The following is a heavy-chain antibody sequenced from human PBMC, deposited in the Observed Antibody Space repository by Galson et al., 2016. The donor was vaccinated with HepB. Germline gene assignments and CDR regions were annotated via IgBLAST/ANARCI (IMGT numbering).Heavy chain of an antibody. Sequence: SVKVSCKAPGYTFINYYMHWVRQAPGQGLEWMGIGNPRTGSTSYAQKFQDRVTVTRDTSTSTVYMELSSLRSEDTAVYYCARDSWGADYWGQGTLVTVSS. CDR2: GNPRTGST. V-gene: IGHV1-46*01. D-gene: IGHD7-27*01. CDR3: ARDSWGADY. CDR1: GYTFINYY. J-gene: IGHJ4*02.